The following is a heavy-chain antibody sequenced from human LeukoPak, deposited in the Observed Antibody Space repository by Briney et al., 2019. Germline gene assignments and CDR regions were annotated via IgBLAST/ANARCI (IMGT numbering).Heavy chain of an antibody. V-gene: IGHV3-30*18. Sequence: GGSLRLSCAASGFTFSSYGMHWVRQAPGKGLEWVAVISYDGSNKYYADSVKGRFTISRDNSKNTLYLQMNSLRAEDTAVYYCAKDRGGEYDKAFDPWGQRTLVTVSS. CDR2: ISYDGSNK. J-gene: IGHJ5*02. CDR3: AKDRGGEYDKAFDP. D-gene: IGHD3-9*01. CDR1: GFTFSSYG.